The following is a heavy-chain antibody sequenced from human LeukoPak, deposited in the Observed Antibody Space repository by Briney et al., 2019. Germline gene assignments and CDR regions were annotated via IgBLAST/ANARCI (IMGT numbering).Heavy chain of an antibody. CDR2: ITADGGTT. J-gene: IGHJ4*02. CDR1: GFTFNTYA. CDR3: ARDNYGSGDY. V-gene: IGHV3-64*01. Sequence: GGSVRLSCAASGFTFNTYAMHWVRQAPGKGLEYVSAITADGGTTYYANSVKGRFTISRDNSKNTLYLQMGSLRPEDMAVYYCARDNYGSGDYWGQGTLVTVSS. D-gene: IGHD3-10*01.